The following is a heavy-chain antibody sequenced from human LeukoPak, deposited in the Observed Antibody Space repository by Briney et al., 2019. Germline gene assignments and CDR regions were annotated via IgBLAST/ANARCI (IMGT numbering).Heavy chain of an antibody. Sequence: GRSLRLSCAASGFTFSSHTMNWVRQAPGKGLEWVSSISSTSTSIYHADSVKGRFTISRDNTKNSLYRQMDSLRAEDTAVYYCARGFRAFDFWAQGTMVTVSS. CDR1: GFTFSSHT. CDR2: ISSTSTSI. CDR3: ARGFRAFDF. V-gene: IGHV3-21*01. J-gene: IGHJ3*01.